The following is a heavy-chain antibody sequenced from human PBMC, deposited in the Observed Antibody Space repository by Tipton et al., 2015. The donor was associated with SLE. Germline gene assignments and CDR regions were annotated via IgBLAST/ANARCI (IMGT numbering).Heavy chain of an antibody. CDR2: IIPIFGTA. Sequence: QSGPEVKKPGSSVKVSCKASGGTFSSYAITWVRQAPGQGLEWMGGIIPIFGTANYAQKLQGRVTITADKSTSTAYMELSSLGSEDTAVYYCARDRDYFFDYWGQGTLVTVSS. CDR3: ARDRDYFFDY. CDR1: GGTFSSYA. V-gene: IGHV1-69*06. J-gene: IGHJ4*02. D-gene: IGHD3/OR15-3a*01.